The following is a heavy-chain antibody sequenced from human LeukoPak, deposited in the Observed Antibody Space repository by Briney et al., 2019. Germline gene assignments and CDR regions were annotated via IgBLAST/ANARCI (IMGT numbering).Heavy chain of an antibody. CDR2: FSTGGST. CDR3: ARGPVDGYAFFDY. Sequence: SETLSLTCSVSGDSISSGRYHWSWIRQPAGKRLEWIGRFSTGGSTNYNPSLKSRVTISLDESKNQFSLKLSSVTAADTALYYCARGPVDGYAFFDYWGQGNLVTVSP. D-gene: IGHD5-12*01. CDR1: GDSISSGRYH. J-gene: IGHJ4*02. V-gene: IGHV4-61*02.